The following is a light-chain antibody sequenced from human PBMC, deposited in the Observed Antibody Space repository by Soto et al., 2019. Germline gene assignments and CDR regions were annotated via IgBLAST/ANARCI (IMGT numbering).Light chain of an antibody. V-gene: IGLV2-14*01. CDR1: SSDVGGYNY. CDR3: SSYTTVSTYV. J-gene: IGLJ1*01. Sequence: SVLTQLASVSGSPGQAITISCTGTSSDVGGYNYVSWYQQHPGKAPKLMIYDVRNRPSGVSNRFSGSKSVNTASLTISGLQAEDEADYYCSSYTTVSTYVFGTGTKVTVL. CDR2: DVR.